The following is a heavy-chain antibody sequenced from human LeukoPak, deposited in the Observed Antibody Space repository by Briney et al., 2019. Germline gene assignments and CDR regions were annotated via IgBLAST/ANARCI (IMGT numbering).Heavy chain of an antibody. D-gene: IGHD3-10*01. CDR2: MNPNSGNT. CDR3: ARGNTPNLANYYGSGIPIYYYYYYGMDV. CDR1: GYTFTSYD. V-gene: IGHV1-8*01. Sequence: ASVKVSFKSTGYTFTSYDINWVRQATAQGLEWMGWMNPNSGNTGYAQKFQGRVTMTRNSSISTAYMELSSLRSEDTAVYYCARGNTPNLANYYGSGIPIYYYYYYGMDVWGQGTTVTVSS. J-gene: IGHJ6*02.